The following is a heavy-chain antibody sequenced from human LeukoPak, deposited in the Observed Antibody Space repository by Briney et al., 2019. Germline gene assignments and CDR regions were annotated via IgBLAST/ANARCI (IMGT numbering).Heavy chain of an antibody. CDR2: ISSSSSYI. V-gene: IGHV3-21*04. D-gene: IGHD6-6*01. Sequence: PGGSLRLSCAASGFTFSSYSMNWVRQAPGKGLEWVSSISSSSSYIYYADSVKGRFTISRDNAKNSLYLQMNSLRAEDTAVYYCARGNVAARDLYRLPIYYYGMDVWGQGTTVTVSS. CDR3: ARGNVAARDLYRLPIYYYGMDV. J-gene: IGHJ6*02. CDR1: GFTFSSYS.